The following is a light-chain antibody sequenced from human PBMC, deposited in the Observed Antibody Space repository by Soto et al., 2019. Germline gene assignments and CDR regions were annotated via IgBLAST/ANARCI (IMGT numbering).Light chain of an antibody. CDR2: EVS. Sequence: QSALTQPASVSGSPGQSITISCTGTSSDVGGYNYVSWYQQHPGKAPKLMIYEVSNRPSRVSNRFSGSKSGNTASLTISGLQAEDEADYYCSSYTSINTWVFGGGTKLTVL. V-gene: IGLV2-14*01. CDR1: SSDVGGYNY. CDR3: SSYTSINTWV. J-gene: IGLJ3*02.